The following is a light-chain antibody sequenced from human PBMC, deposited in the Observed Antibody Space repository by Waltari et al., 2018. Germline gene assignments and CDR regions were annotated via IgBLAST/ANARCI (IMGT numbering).Light chain of an antibody. CDR2: VNSDGSH. CDR3: QTGGHGTWV. CDR1: SGYSSNV. Sequence: LVLTQSPSASASLGASVKLTCTLSSGYSSNVIAWLQQQPGKGPGYLMKVNSDGSHRKGDDIPDRFSASKSGTECYLTISSLQSEDEADYYCQTGGHGTWVFGGGTKLTVL. J-gene: IGLJ3*02. V-gene: IGLV4-69*01.